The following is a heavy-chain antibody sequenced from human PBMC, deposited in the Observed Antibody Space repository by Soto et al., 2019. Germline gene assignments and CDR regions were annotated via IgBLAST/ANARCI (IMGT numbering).Heavy chain of an antibody. CDR1: GFTFSSYS. D-gene: IGHD2-15*01. V-gene: IGHV3-21*01. CDR3: AREMYCSGGSCYPPYAFDI. Sequence: GGSLRLSCAASGFTFSSYSMNWVRQAPGKGLEWVSSISSSSSYIYYADSVKGRFTISRDNAKNSLYLQMNSLRAEDTAVYYCAREMYCSGGSCYPPYAFDIWGQGTMVTVSS. CDR2: ISSSSSYI. J-gene: IGHJ3*02.